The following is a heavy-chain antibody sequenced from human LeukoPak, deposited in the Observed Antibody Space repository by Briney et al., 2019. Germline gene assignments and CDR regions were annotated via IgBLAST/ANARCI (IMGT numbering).Heavy chain of an antibody. CDR3: ARKMAL. CDR1: GFTFSSFG. J-gene: IGHJ4*02. Sequence: GGSLRLSCAASGFTFSSFGMNWVRQAPGEGLEWVSYIDGSSRAIYYADSVKGRFTVSRDNAKNSVFLQMNSLRDEDTAVYFCARKMALWGQGTLVTVSS. V-gene: IGHV3-48*02. D-gene: IGHD5-24*01. CDR2: IDGSSRAI.